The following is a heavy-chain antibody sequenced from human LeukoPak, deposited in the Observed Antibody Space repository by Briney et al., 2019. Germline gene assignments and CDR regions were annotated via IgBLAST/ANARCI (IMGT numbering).Heavy chain of an antibody. J-gene: IGHJ5*02. Sequence: ASVKVSCKASGYTFTSYDINWVRQATGQGLEWMGWMNPNSGNTGYAQKFQGRVTITRNTSISTAYMELSSLRSEDTAVYYCARGWAAAEGDWFDPWGQGTLVTVSS. CDR3: ARGWAAAEGDWFDP. CDR2: MNPNSGNT. CDR1: GYTFTSYD. V-gene: IGHV1-8*03. D-gene: IGHD6-13*01.